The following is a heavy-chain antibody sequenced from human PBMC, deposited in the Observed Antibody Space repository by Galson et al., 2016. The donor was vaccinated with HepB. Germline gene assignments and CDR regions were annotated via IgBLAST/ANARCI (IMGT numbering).Heavy chain of an antibody. J-gene: IGHJ4*02. CDR3: TRGDGFWAGWTY. V-gene: IGHV1-46*03. CDR1: GYTSTTYN. D-gene: IGHD3/OR15-3a*01. Sequence: SVKVSCKASGYTSTTYNIHWVRLAPGQGLEWMGIINPSGGSPNYAQKFQGRVTLTSDTSTSTVYMQLGSLRSDDTAVYYCTRGDGFWAGWTYWGQGTLVTVSS. CDR2: INPSGGSP.